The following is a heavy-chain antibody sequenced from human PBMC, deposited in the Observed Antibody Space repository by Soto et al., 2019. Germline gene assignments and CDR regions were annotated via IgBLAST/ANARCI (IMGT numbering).Heavy chain of an antibody. CDR2: LYYSGNT. CDR1: GGSISPFY. Sequence: SETLSLTCTVSGGSISPFYWSWVRQPPGKGLEWIGYLYYSGNTNYNPSLKSRVTISVDASKNQVSLRLTSVTAADTAVYYCARVGGVAARTFDYWGQGTVVTVS. D-gene: IGHD2-15*01. CDR3: ARVGGVAARTFDY. J-gene: IGHJ4*02. V-gene: IGHV4-59*01.